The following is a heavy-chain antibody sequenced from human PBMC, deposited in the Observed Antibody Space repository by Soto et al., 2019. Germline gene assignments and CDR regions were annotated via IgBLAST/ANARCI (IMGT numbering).Heavy chain of an antibody. D-gene: IGHD5-18*01. Sequence: GSLRLSCAASVFTFISYAMSWVRQAPGKGLEWVSAISGSGGSTYYADSVKGRFTISRDNSKNTLYLQMNSLRAEDTAVYYCAKDQRAMVPMGGDYWGQGTLVTVSS. CDR2: ISGSGGST. J-gene: IGHJ4*02. CDR3: AKDQRAMVPMGGDY. V-gene: IGHV3-23*01. CDR1: VFTFISYA.